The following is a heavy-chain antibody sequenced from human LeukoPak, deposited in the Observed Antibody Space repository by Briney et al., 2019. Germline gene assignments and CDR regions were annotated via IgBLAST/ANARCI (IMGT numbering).Heavy chain of an antibody. V-gene: IGHV3-9*01. CDR1: GFTFADYP. CDR3: VKDRALVGGPYFYYMDV. Sequence: SLRLSCAASGFTFADYPMHWVRQAPGKGLEWVSGISWNSGNKDYGDSVKGRFTVSRDNAKNSLHLQMNSLRADDTALYYCVKDRALVGGPYFYYMDVWGKGTMVTVS. J-gene: IGHJ6*03. D-gene: IGHD1-26*01. CDR2: ISWNSGNK.